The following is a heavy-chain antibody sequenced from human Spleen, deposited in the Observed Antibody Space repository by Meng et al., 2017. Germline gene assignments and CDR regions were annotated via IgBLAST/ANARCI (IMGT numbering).Heavy chain of an antibody. CDR1: GYTFTNFY. Sequence: ASVKVSCKASGYTFTNFYIHWVRQAPGQGLEWMGWINPYNGATNLAQTFHDRVTMTRDTSRSTAYMELRSLRSDDTGVYFCARAYLIFSNTYYNYWAQGTLVTVSS. V-gene: IGHV1-2*02. CDR3: ARAYLIFSNTYYNY. D-gene: IGHD3/OR15-3a*01. CDR2: INPYNGAT. J-gene: IGHJ4*02.